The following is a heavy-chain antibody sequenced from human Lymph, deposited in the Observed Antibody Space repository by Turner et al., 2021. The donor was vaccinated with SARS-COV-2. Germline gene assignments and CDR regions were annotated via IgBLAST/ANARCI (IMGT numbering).Heavy chain of an antibody. CDR2: TSYDGSNK. J-gene: IGHJ4*02. V-gene: IGHV3-30-3*01. CDR1: GFTFSSYA. D-gene: IGHD7-27*01. Sequence: QVQLVESGGGVVQPGRSLRLSCAASGFTFSSYAMNWVRQAPGKGLEWVTLTSYDGSNKYYADSVKGRFTISRDNSKNTLYLQMNSLRAEDTAVYYCARSGPNFDFWGQGTLVTVSS. CDR3: ARSGPNFDF.